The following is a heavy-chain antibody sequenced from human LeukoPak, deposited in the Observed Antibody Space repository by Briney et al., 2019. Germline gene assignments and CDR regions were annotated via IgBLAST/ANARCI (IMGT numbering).Heavy chain of an antibody. V-gene: IGHV3-66*02. CDR3: ARDKREECSGTSCFGDAFNV. J-gene: IGHJ3*01. CDR2: IYSGGYT. Sequence: GGSLRLSCAASGFTVSSNYMNWVRQAPGKGLEWVSVIYSGGYTNYADSVKGRFTISRDNSKNTVYLQLNSLRTDDTAVYYCARDKREECSGTSCFGDAFNVWGQGTVVTVSS. D-gene: IGHD2-2*01. CDR1: GFTVSSNY.